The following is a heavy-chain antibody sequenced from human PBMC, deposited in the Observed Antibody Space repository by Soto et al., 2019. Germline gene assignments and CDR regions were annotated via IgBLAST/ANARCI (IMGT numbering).Heavy chain of an antibody. CDR1: GFTFSSYS. CDR3: ARVGPYDSQSYMFRYDRFDP. CDR2: ISSSSSTI. Sequence: PGGSLRLSCAASGFTFSSYSMNWVRQAPGKGLERFSYISSSSSTIYYADSVKGRFTISRDSARNTVYLQMNGLRVDDTAVYYCARVGPYDSQSYMFRYDRFDPWGQGTQVTVSS. V-gene: IGHV3-48*01. D-gene: IGHD3-10*01. J-gene: IGHJ5*02.